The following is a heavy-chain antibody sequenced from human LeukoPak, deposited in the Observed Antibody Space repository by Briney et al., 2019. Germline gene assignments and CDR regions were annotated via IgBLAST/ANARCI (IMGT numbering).Heavy chain of an antibody. CDR3: AKDLATYSRYPVGFDY. V-gene: IGHV3-9*01. CDR1: GFTFDDYA. D-gene: IGHD6-13*01. Sequence: GGSLRLSCAASGFTFDDYAMHWVRQAPGKGLEGDSGIRWNSGSIGYADSVKGRFTISRDNAKNSLYLQMNSLRAEDTALYYCAKDLATYSRYPVGFDYWGQGTLVTVSS. CDR2: IRWNSGSI. J-gene: IGHJ4*02.